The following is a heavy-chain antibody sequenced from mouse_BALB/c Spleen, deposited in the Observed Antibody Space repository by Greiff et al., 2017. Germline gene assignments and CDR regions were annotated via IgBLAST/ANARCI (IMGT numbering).Heavy chain of an antibody. V-gene: IGHV10S3*01. J-gene: IGHJ4*01. D-gene: IGHD1-1*02. CDR1: GFTFNTNA. CDR3: VRESHLGCYGAMDY. CDR2: IRSKSNNYAT. Sequence: EVQLVETGGGLVQPKGSLKLSCAASGFTFNTNAMNWVRQAPGKGLEWVARIRSKSNNYATYYADSVKDRITISRDDSQSMLYLQMNNLKTEDKAMYYCVRESHLGCYGAMDYWGQGTSVTVSS.